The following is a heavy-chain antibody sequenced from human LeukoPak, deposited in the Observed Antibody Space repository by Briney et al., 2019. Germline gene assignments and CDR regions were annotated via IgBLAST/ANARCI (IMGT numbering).Heavy chain of an antibody. J-gene: IGHJ4*02. V-gene: IGHV3-21*01. CDR2: ISSTGSSI. CDR3: ARLAAGIDY. Sequence: GGSLRLSCAASGFTFSSYTMNWVRQAPGKGLEWVASISSTGSSIYHADSVKGRFTISRDNAKNSLYLQMNSLRAEDTAVYYCARLAAGIDYWGQGTLVTVSS. CDR1: GFTFSSYT. D-gene: IGHD6-13*01.